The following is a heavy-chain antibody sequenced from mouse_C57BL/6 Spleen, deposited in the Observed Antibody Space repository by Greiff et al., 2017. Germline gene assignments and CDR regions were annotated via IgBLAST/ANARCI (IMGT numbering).Heavy chain of an antibody. CDR3: ARGGYDVRFAMDY. CDR1: GYTFTSYD. V-gene: IGHV1-85*01. D-gene: IGHD2-2*01. Sequence: VQLKESGPELVKPGASVKLSCKASGYTFTSYDINWVKQRPGQGLEWVGWIYPRDGSTKYNEKFKGKATLTVDTSSSTAYMELHSLTSEDSAVYFCARGGYDVRFAMDYWGQGTSVTVSS. CDR2: IYPRDGST. J-gene: IGHJ4*01.